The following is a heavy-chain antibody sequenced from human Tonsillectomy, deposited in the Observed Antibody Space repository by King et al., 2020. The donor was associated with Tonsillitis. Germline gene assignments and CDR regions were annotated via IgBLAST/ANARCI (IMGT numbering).Heavy chain of an antibody. CDR3: ARGVVAATPYWYFDL. CDR2: IIPIFGTA. Sequence: SVASVPPPGSSVKVSCTASGGTFSSSAISWVRQAPGQGLEWMGGIIPIFGTANYAQKFQGRVTITADESTSPAYMELSSLRSEDTAVYYCARGVVAATPYWYFDLWGRGTLVTVSS. J-gene: IGHJ2*01. D-gene: IGHD2-15*01. V-gene: IGHV1-69*01. CDR1: GGTFSSSA.